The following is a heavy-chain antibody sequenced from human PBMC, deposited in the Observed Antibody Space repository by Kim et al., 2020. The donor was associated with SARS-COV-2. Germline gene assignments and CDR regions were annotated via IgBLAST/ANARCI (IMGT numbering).Heavy chain of an antibody. Sequence: VKGRFTISRDNSKNTLYLQMNSLRAEDTAVYYCAREKVATFDYYYYGMDVWGQGTTVTVSS. CDR3: AREKVATFDYYYYGMDV. J-gene: IGHJ6*02. D-gene: IGHD5-12*01. V-gene: IGHV3-30*07.